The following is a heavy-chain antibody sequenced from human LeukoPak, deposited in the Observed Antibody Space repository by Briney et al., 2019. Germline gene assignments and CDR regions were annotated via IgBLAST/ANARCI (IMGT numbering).Heavy chain of an antibody. CDR3: ATDRVRRHDKGFLDWLDP. J-gene: IGHJ5*02. CDR2: FDPEEGET. V-gene: IGHV1-24*01. D-gene: IGHD3-3*01. Sequence: ASVKVSCKVSGYTLTELSMHWVRQAPGKGLEWMGGFDPEEGETIYAQKFRGRVTKTEDTSTDTAYMELSSLRSEDTAVYYCATDRVRRHDKGFLDWLDPWGQGTLVTVSS. CDR1: GYTLTELS.